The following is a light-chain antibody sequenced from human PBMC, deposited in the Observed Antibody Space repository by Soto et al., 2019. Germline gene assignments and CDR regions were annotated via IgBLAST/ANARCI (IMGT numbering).Light chain of an antibody. V-gene: IGLV2-23*01. CDR1: SSDVGSSNL. J-gene: IGLJ1*01. CDR2: EGD. CDR3: CSFARSTTFYV. Sequence: QSALTQPASVSGSPGQSITISCSGTSSDVGSSNLVSWYQQHPGKAPKLIIFEGDRRPSGVSGRFSGSKSGNTASLAISGLQAEVEADYYCCSFARSTTFYVFGTGTKVTVL.